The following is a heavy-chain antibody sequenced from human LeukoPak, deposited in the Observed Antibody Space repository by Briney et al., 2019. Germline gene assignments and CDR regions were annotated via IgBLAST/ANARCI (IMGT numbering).Heavy chain of an antibody. CDR2: IYHSGNT. CDR3: ARSGSYYSAVDAFDI. V-gene: IGHV4-38-2*02. Sequence: YPSETLSLTCTVSGYSISSGYYWGWIRQPPGKGLEWIGSIYHSGNTYYNPSLKSRVTISVDTSKNQFSLKLSSVTAADTAVYYCARSGSYYSAVDAFDIWGQGTMVTVSS. CDR1: GYSISSGYY. D-gene: IGHD1-26*01. J-gene: IGHJ3*02.